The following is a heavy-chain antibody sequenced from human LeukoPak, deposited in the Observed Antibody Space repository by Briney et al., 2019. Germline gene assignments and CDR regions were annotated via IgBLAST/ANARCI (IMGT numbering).Heavy chain of an antibody. CDR2: IKADDSST. CDR1: GFTFSTSW. CDR3: ARDLKD. Sequence: GGSLRLSCAASGFTFSTSWMYWVRXAPGKGLVWVSRIKADDSSTICADSVKGRFTISRDNAKNTLYLQMNSLRAEDTAVYYCARDLKDWGQGTLVTVSS. J-gene: IGHJ4*02. V-gene: IGHV3-74*01.